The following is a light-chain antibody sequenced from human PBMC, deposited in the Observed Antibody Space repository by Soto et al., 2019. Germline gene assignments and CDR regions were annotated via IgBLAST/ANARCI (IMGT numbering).Light chain of an antibody. CDR1: QSVSSSY. J-gene: IGKJ1*01. Sequence: EIVLTQSPGTLSLSPGERATLSCRASQSVSSSYLAWYQQKPGQAPRLLIYGASSRATGIPDRFSGGGSGTDFTLTISGLEPEDFAVYYCQPYGSSPTFGQGTKVEIK. CDR2: GAS. V-gene: IGKV3-20*01. CDR3: QPYGSSPT.